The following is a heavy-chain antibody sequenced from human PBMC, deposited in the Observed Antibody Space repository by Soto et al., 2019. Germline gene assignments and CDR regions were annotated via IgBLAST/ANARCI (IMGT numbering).Heavy chain of an antibody. V-gene: IGHV4-30-4*01. CDR1: GGSISTGDYY. Sequence: QVQLQESGPGLVKPSQTLSLTCTVSGGSISTGDYYWSWIRQPPGKVLDWNGYIYYSGSTYYNPSLKSRVTLSVDTSKNQFSLKLSSVTAADTAVYYCARPQDYYDSSGYYYGHYFDYWGQGTLVTVSS. CDR2: IYYSGST. CDR3: ARPQDYYDSSGYYYGHYFDY. D-gene: IGHD3-22*01. J-gene: IGHJ4*02.